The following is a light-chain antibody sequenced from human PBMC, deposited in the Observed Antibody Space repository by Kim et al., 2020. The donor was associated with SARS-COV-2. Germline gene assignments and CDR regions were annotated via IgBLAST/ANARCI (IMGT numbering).Light chain of an antibody. CDR1: SLSRYF. Sequence: SSALTHDPAVSVALGQTVRITCQGDSLSRYFASWYQQKPGQAPVRVNYGINNRPSGIPDGFSGSTSGNTASLTITGAQAEDEADYYCNTWDSSANHVVFGGGTQLTVL. V-gene: IGLV3-19*02. CDR3: NTWDSSANHVV. J-gene: IGLJ2*01. CDR2: GIN.